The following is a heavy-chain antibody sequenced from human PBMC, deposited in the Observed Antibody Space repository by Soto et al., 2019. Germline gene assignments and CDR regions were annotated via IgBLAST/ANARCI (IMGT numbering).Heavy chain of an antibody. Sequence: GGSLRLSCAASGFTFSNAWMNWVRQAPGKGLEWVGRIKSKTDGGTTDYAAPVKGRFTISRDDSKNTLYLQMNSLKTEDTAVYYCTAGVYGSGSYYREDMDVWGQGTTVTVSS. D-gene: IGHD3-10*01. CDR2: IKSKTDGGTT. CDR3: TAGVYGSGSYYREDMDV. CDR1: GFTFSNAW. J-gene: IGHJ6*02. V-gene: IGHV3-15*07.